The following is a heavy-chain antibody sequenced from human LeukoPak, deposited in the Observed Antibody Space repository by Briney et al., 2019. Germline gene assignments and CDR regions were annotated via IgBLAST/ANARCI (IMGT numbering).Heavy chain of an antibody. CDR1: GFTFSSYG. J-gene: IGHJ4*02. CDR2: ISYDGSNK. V-gene: IGHV3-30*18. CDR3: AKERCSGGSCYYY. D-gene: IGHD2-15*01. Sequence: PGRSLRLSCAASGFTFSSYGMHWVRQAPGKGLEWVAVISYDGSNKYYADSVKGRSTISRDNSKNTLYLQMNSLRAEDTAVYYCAKERCSGGSCYYYWGQGTLVTVSS.